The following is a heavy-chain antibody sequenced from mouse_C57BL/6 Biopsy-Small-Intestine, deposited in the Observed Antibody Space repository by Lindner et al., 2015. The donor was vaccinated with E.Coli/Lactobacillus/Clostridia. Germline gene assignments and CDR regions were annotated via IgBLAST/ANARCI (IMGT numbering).Heavy chain of an antibody. D-gene: IGHD4-1*01. CDR2: IYPRSGNT. CDR1: GYTFTSYG. J-gene: IGHJ3*01. Sequence: VQLQESGAELARPGASVKLSCKASGYTFTSYGISWVKQRTGQGLEWIGEIYPRSGNTYYNEKFKGKATLTADKSSSTAYMELRSLTSEDSAVYFCASRELTGTFAYWGQRTLVTVSA. V-gene: IGHV1-81*01. CDR3: ASRELTGTFAY.